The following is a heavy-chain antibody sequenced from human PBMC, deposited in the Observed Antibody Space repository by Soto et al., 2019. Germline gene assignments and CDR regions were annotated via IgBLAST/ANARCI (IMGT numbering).Heavy chain of an antibody. CDR3: ARHTGIAAAGSHC. CDR2: IYYSGST. J-gene: IGHJ4*02. Sequence: QLQLQESGPGLVKPSETLSLTCTVSGGSISSSSYYWGWIRQPPGKGLEWIGSIYYSGSTYYNPSLKSRVTISVDTSKNQFSLKLSSVTAADTAVYYCARHTGIAAAGSHCWGQGTLVTVSS. CDR1: GGSISSSSYY. D-gene: IGHD6-13*01. V-gene: IGHV4-39*01.